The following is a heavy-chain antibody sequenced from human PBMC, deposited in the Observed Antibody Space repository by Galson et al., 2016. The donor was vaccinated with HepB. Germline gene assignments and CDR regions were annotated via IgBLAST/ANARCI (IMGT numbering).Heavy chain of an antibody. D-gene: IGHD6-19*01. J-gene: IGHJ6*02. Sequence: CAASGFSFSSYSMNWVRQAPGKGLEWVSYITSSSSTIYYADSVKGRFTISRDNAKNSLFLQMNSLRDEDTAVYYCARDRGSGLFHYYGMDVWGRGTTVTVSS. V-gene: IGHV3-48*02. CDR2: ITSSSSTI. CDR1: GFSFSSYS. CDR3: ARDRGSGLFHYYGMDV.